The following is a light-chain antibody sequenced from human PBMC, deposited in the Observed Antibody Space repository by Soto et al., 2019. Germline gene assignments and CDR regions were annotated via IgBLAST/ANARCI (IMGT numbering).Light chain of an antibody. CDR3: QSYDSSSVV. V-gene: IGLV1-40*01. CDR2: GNS. J-gene: IGLJ2*01. CDR1: SSNIGAGYD. Sequence: QSVLTQPPSVSGAPGQRVTISCTGSSSNIGAGYDVHWYQQLPGTAPKLLIYGNSNRPSGVPDRFSGSKSGTSASLAITGLQAEDEADYYCQSYDSSSVVFGGGTTLTVL.